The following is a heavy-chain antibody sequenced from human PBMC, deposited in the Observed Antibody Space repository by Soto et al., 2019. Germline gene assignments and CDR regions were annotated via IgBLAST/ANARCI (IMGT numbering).Heavy chain of an antibody. Sequence: SETLSLTCTVSGGSISSGDYYWSWIRQPPGKGLEWIGYIYYSGSTYYNPSLKSRVTMSVDTSKNQFSLKLSSVTAADTAVYYCARASPYYYYGMDVWGQGTTVTVSS. CDR2: IYYSGST. J-gene: IGHJ6*02. V-gene: IGHV4-30-4*01. CDR1: GGSISSGDYY. CDR3: ARASPYYYYGMDV. D-gene: IGHD6-6*01.